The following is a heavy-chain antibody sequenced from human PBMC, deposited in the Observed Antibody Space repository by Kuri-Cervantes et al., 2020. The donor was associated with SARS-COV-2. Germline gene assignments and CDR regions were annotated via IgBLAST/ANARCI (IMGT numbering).Heavy chain of an antibody. Sequence: ASVKVSCKASGYTFTGYYMHWVRQAPGQGLEWMGWINPNSGATSYGQRFQGRVTMTRDTSINTVYMEVTRLTSDDTAVYYCARGGCTSSSCYSATGDWLDPWGQGTGGTVSS. CDR1: GYTFTGYY. J-gene: IGHJ5*02. V-gene: IGHV1-2*02. CDR3: ARGGCTSSSCYSATGDWLDP. D-gene: IGHD2-2*01. CDR2: INPNSGAT.